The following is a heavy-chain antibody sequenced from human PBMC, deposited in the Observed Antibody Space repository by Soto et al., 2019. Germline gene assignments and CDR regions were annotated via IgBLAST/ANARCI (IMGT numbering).Heavy chain of an antibody. Sequence: ASVKVSCKASGYTFTSYAMHWVRQAPRQRLEWMGWINAGNGNTKYSQKFQGRVTITRDTSASTAYMELSSLRSEDTAVYYCARDTLVVQRKGSPPGDWFDPWGQGTLVTVSS. CDR1: GYTFTSYA. CDR3: ARDTLVVQRKGSPPGDWFDP. J-gene: IGHJ5*02. D-gene: IGHD1-26*01. CDR2: INAGNGNT. V-gene: IGHV1-3*01.